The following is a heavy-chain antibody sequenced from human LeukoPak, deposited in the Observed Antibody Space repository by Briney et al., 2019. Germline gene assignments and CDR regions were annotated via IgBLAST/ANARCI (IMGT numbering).Heavy chain of an antibody. J-gene: IGHJ4*02. CDR2: ISSSSSYT. Sequence: GGSLRLSCAAPGFTFSDYYMSWIRQAPGKGLEWVSYISSSSSYTNYADSVKGRFTISRDNAKNLLYLQMNSLRAEDTAVYYCAREKITMVRGVIIKYFDYWGQGTLVTVSS. CDR1: GFTFSDYY. CDR3: AREKITMVRGVIIKYFDY. V-gene: IGHV3-11*05. D-gene: IGHD3-10*01.